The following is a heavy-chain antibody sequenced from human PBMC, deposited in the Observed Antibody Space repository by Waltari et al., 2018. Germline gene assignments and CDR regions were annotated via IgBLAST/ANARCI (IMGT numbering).Heavy chain of an antibody. V-gene: IGHV3-30*02. CDR1: GFTFSNFG. J-gene: IGHJ4*02. D-gene: IGHD3-3*01. Sequence: QGQLVESGGGVVQPGGSLRLSWAASGFTFSNFGMPWVRQVPGKGLEWVTFVRSDGTTKYYGDSVRGRFTISRDDSKNTLYLQMSSLRAEDTAVYYCAKDLTSFGVGYYCDSWGQGTLVTVSS. CDR2: VRSDGTTK. CDR3: AKDLTSFGVGYYCDS.